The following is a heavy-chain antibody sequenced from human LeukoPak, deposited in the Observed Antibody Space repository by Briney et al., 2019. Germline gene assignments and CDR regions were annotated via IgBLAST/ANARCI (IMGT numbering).Heavy chain of an antibody. V-gene: IGHV4-34*01. CDR3: ARRGGQHYYDSSGYYYFDY. CDR1: GGSFSNYY. D-gene: IGHD3-22*01. Sequence: ASETLSLTCAVYGGSFSNYYWSWIRQPPGKGLEWIGEINHSGSTNYNPSLKSRVTISVDTSKNQFSLKLSSVTAADTAVYYCARRGGQHYYDSSGYYYFDYWGQGTLVTVSS. CDR2: INHSGST. J-gene: IGHJ4*02.